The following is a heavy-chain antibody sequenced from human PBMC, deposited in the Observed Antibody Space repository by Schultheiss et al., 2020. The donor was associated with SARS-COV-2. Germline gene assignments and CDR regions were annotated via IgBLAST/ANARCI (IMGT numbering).Heavy chain of an antibody. CDR1: GGSFSGYY. V-gene: IGHV4-59*01. CDR2: IYYSGST. CDR3: ARFSENYYDSSAFDI. D-gene: IGHD3-22*01. J-gene: IGHJ3*02. Sequence: SETLSLTCAVYGGSFSGYYWSWIRQPPGKGLEWIGYIYYSGSTNYNPSLKSRVTISVDTSKNQFSLKLSSVTAADTAVYYCARFSENYYDSSAFDIWGQGTMVTVSS.